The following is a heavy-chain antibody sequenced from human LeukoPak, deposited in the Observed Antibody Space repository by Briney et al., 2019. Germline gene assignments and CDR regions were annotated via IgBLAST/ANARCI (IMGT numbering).Heavy chain of an antibody. CDR1: GFTFSNFN. Sequence: KPGGSLRLSCAASGFTFSNFNMNWVRQAPGKGLEWVSSISSSSISIYYADSVKGRFTISRDNAKNSLYLQMNSLRAEDTAVYYCARVGYCSGGSCYPGTGFDPWGQGTLVTVSS. J-gene: IGHJ5*02. D-gene: IGHD2-15*01. V-gene: IGHV3-21*01. CDR2: ISSSSISI. CDR3: ARVGYCSGGSCYPGTGFDP.